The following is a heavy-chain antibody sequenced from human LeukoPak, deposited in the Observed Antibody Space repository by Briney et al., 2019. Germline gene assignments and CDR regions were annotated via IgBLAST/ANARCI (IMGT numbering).Heavy chain of an antibody. V-gene: IGHV3-33*08. CDR1: GFTVSSTH. CDR3: ARDLNREDFDY. J-gene: IGHJ4*02. CDR2: IWLDGSAE. D-gene: IGHD1-14*01. Sequence: GGSLRLSCAASGFTVSSTHMSWVRQAPGKGLEWVAIIWLDGSAEYYGDSVKGRFTVSRDNSKNTLYLQMDNLRVEDTAVYYCARDLNREDFDYWGQGTLVAVSS.